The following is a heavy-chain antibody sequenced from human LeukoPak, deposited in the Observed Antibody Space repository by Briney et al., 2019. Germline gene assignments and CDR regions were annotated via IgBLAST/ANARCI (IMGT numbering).Heavy chain of an antibody. Sequence: GGSLRLSCAASGFTFSSYAMSWVRQAPGKGLEWVSAISGSGTNTYYADSVKGRFTISRDNSKNSLYLQMNSLRAEDTAVYYCARDFYDTSGYYYDYWGQGTLVTVSS. CDR2: ISGSGTNT. V-gene: IGHV3-23*01. CDR3: ARDFYDTSGYYYDY. J-gene: IGHJ4*02. D-gene: IGHD3-22*01. CDR1: GFTFSSYA.